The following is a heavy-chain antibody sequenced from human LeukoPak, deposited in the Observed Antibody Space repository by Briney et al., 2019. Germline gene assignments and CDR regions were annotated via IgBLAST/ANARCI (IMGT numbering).Heavy chain of an antibody. J-gene: IGHJ6*01. CDR3: AKMKGHPLPKYYMDV. CDR2: IGITSEYI. CDR1: GFTITAYA. Sequence: PGGSLRLSCAASGFTITAYAMSWVRQSPGKGLEWVSGIGITSEYIHYADSVKGRFTISRDNSKNTVYLEMNSLRAEGTAIYYCAKMKGHPLPKYYMDVWGQGTTVTVSS. V-gene: IGHV3-23*01. D-gene: IGHD1-26*01.